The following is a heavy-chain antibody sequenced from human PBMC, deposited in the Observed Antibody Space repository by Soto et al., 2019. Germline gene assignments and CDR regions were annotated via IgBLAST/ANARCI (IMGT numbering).Heavy chain of an antibody. CDR2: IDSDGGST. Sequence: SLRLSCAASGFTFGSYWMNWVRQAPGKGLVWVSRIDSDGGSTTYADSVKGRFTTSRDNAENTLYLQMSSLRVEDTAVYYCARGRPYGMDVWGQGTTVTVSS. CDR1: GFTFGSYW. CDR3: ARGRPYGMDV. J-gene: IGHJ6*02. V-gene: IGHV3-74*01.